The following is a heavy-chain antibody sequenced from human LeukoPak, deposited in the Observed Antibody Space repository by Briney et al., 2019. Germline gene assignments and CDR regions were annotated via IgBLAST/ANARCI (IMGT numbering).Heavy chain of an antibody. V-gene: IGHV4-39*01. J-gene: IGHJ4*02. Sequence: SETLSLTCTVSGGSISSSSYYWGWIRQPPGKGLEWIGSIYYSGSTYYNPSLKSRVTISVDTSKSQFSLKLSSVTAADTAVYYCARHERDTYYYDSSGYYKWGYFDYWGQGTLVTVSS. CDR2: IYYSGST. CDR1: GGSISSSSYY. CDR3: ARHERDTYYYDSSGYYKWGYFDY. D-gene: IGHD3-22*01.